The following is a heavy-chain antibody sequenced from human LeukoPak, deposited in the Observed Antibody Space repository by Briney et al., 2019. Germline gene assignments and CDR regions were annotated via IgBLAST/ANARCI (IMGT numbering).Heavy chain of an antibody. CDR1: GFTFSSYS. CDR2: INQDGSEK. J-gene: IGHJ4*02. CDR3: ARGGFTTDY. V-gene: IGHV3-7*01. Sequence: GGSLRLSCAASGFTFSSYSMNWVRQAPGKGLEWVANINQDGSEKYCLSSVKGRFTISRNNAENSLYLQMNSLRAEDTAVYYCARGGFTTDYWGQGSLVTVSS. D-gene: IGHD1-14*01.